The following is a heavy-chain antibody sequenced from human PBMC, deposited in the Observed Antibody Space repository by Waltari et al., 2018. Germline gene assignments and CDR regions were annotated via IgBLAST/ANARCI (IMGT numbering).Heavy chain of an antibody. Sequence: QLQLQESGPGLVKPSETLSLTCTVSGGSISSSSYYWGWIRQPPGKGREWIGSIYYSGSTYYNPSLKSRVTISVDTSNNQFSLKLSSVTAADTAVYYCARHWGFGELFHFDYWGQGTLVTVSS. J-gene: IGHJ4*02. V-gene: IGHV4-39*01. D-gene: IGHD3-10*01. CDR2: IYYSGST. CDR3: ARHWGFGELFHFDY. CDR1: GGSISSSSYY.